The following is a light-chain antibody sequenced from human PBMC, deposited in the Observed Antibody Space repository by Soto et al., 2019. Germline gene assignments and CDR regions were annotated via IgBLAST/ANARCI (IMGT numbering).Light chain of an antibody. CDR3: QQYGDSPPWT. Sequence: EIVLTQSPGTLSLSPGERATLSCRASQSVSRSYLAWYQQKPGQAPRRLVYGASIRATGIPDRFSGSGSGTDFSLTINKVEPEDFAVYYCQQYGDSPPWTFGQGTKVEIK. CDR1: QSVSRSY. J-gene: IGKJ1*01. V-gene: IGKV3-20*01. CDR2: GAS.